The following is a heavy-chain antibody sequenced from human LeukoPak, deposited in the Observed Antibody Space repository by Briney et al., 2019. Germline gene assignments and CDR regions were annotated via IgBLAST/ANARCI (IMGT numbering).Heavy chain of an antibody. CDR2: ISSAGGT. D-gene: IGHD7-27*01. CDR3: ARVAHPSAWGERYYFDY. CDR1: GFSVRNNY. V-gene: IGHV3-66*01. Sequence: PGGSLRLSCVPSGFSVRNNYMSWVRQAPGKGLEWVSVISSAGGTYYAESVNARFPFSIDISNNSLSLLMNSLTVGDTATYYCARVAHPSAWGERYYFDYGGQGPLATVSS. J-gene: IGHJ4*02.